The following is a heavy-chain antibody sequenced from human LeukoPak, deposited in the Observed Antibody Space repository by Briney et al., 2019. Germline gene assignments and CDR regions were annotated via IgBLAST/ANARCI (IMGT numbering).Heavy chain of an antibody. D-gene: IGHD4-11*01. CDR2: ILYDGNKK. CDR1: GFTLSNYG. Sequence: GGSLKLSCAASGFTLSNYGMHWVRQAPGKGLEWVTFILYDGNKKYYADSVKGRFTISRDNSKNTLYLQMSSLRAEDTAVYYCAKDMASRDDYSNLFDYWGQGTLVTVSS. CDR3: AKDMASRDDYSNLFDY. V-gene: IGHV3-30*02. J-gene: IGHJ4*02.